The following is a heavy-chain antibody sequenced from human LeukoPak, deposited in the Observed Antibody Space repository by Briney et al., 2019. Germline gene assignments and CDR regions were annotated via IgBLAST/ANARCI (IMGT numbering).Heavy chain of an antibody. D-gene: IGHD1-26*01. CDR3: AIGGGSYQTYFDY. J-gene: IGHJ4*02. V-gene: IGHV1-2*02. Sequence: ASVKVSCKASGYTFTGYYMHWVRQAPRQGLEWMGWINPNSGGTNYAQKFQGRVTMTRDTSISTAYMELSRLRSDDTAVYYCAIGGGSYQTYFDYWGQGTLVTVSS. CDR1: GYTFTGYY. CDR2: INPNSGGT.